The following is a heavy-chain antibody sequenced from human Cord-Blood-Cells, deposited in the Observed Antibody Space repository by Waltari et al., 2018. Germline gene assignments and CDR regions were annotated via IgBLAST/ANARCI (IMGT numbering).Heavy chain of an antibody. CDR3: ARDPHYYRSGSGFDY. CDR2: TSYSSKWYT. J-gene: IGHJ4*02. D-gene: IGHD3-10*01. CDR1: GYIVASNNAA. V-gene: IGHV6-1*01. Sequence: QKQLQQSGPGLVKPSHTLPLTCAISGYIVASNNAAWNWISQSPSRGLEWLQRTSYSSKWYTEYAVSVKSRITINPDPSKNQFSLRLDSVTRADTAVYYCARDPHYYRSGSGFDYWGQGSLVTGSS.